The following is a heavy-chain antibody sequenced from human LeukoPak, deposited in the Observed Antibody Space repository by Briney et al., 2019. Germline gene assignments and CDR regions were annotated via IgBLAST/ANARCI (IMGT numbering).Heavy chain of an antibody. D-gene: IGHD3-9*01. CDR1: GGTFSSYA. Sequence: ASVKVSCKASGGTFSSYAISWVRQAPGQGLEWMGGIIPIFGTANYAQKFQGRVTITADESTSTAYMELSSLRSEDTAVYYCARSPNYDILTGPRGLRGAPDVPGAFDIWGQGTMVTVSS. CDR3: ARSPNYDILTGPRGLRGAPDVPGAFDI. J-gene: IGHJ3*02. V-gene: IGHV1-69*13. CDR2: IIPIFGTA.